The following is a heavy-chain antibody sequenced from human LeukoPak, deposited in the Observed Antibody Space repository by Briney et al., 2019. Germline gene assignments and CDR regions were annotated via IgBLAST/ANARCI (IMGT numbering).Heavy chain of an antibody. J-gene: IGHJ5*02. D-gene: IGHD4-17*01. Sequence: GASVKVSCKASGYTFTSYGISWVRQAPGQGLEWMGWISAYNGNTNYAQKLQGRVTMTTDTSTSTAYMELRSLRSDDTAVYYCASIPDLSAVTTTVNWFDPWGQGTLVTVSS. CDR1: GYTFTSYG. CDR2: ISAYNGNT. V-gene: IGHV1-18*01. CDR3: ASIPDLSAVTTTVNWFDP.